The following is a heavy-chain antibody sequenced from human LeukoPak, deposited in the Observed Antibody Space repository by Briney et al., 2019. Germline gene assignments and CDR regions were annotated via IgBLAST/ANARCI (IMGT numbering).Heavy chain of an antibody. CDR2: INPNSGGT. J-gene: IGHJ3*02. Sequence: ASVKVSCEASGYTFTGYYMHWVRQAPGQGLEWMGRINPNSGGTNYAQKFQGRVTMTRDTSISTAYMELSRLRSDDTAVYYCARGRGSPYEEDAFDIWGQGAMVTVSS. D-gene: IGHD1-26*01. CDR3: ARGRGSPYEEDAFDI. CDR1: GYTFTGYY. V-gene: IGHV1-2*06.